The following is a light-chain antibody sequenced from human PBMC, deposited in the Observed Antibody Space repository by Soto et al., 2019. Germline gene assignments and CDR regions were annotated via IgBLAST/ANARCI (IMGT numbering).Light chain of an antibody. V-gene: IGKV3-20*01. J-gene: IGKJ4*01. CDR3: QQYGSSPPLT. CDR2: GAS. Sequence: EIVLTQSPATLSVSPGERVILSCRASQSVDISLAWYQQKPGQAPRLLIYGASTRATGVPDRFSGSGSGTDFTLTISKLEPEDFALYYCQQYGSSPPLTFGGGTKVDIK. CDR1: QSVDIS.